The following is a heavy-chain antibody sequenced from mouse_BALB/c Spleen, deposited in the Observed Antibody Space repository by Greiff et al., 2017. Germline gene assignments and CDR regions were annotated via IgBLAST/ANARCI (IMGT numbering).Heavy chain of an antibody. CDR2: IDTSDSYT. V-gene: IGHV1-69*01. J-gene: IGHJ4*01. CDR1: GYTFTDYW. CDR3: AREAYYYAMDY. Sequence: QVQLQQPGAELVMPGASVKMSCKASGYTFTDYWMHWVKQRPGQGLEWIGAIDTSDSYTSYNQKFKGKATLTVDESSSTAYMQLSSLTSEDSAVYYCAREAYYYAMDYWGQGTSGTVSA. D-gene: IGHD6-1*01.